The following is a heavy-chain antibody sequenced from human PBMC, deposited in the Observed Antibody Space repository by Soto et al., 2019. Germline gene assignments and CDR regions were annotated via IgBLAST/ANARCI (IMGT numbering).Heavy chain of an antibody. CDR1: GGTFSSYA. D-gene: IGHD4-17*01. CDR2: IIPIFGTA. V-gene: IGHV1-69*13. J-gene: IGHJ4*02. Sequence: SVKVSCKASGGTFSSYAISWVRQAPGQGLEWMGGIIPIFGTANYAQKFQGRVTITADESTSTAYMELSSLRSEDTAVYYCAREYGDYRHFDYWGQGTLVTVSS. CDR3: AREYGDYRHFDY.